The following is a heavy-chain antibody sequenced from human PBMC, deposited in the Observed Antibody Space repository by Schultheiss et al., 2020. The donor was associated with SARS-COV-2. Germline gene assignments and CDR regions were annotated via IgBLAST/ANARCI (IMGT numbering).Heavy chain of an antibody. CDR2: INPNSGGT. V-gene: IGHV1-2*02. CDR1: GYTLTELS. J-gene: IGHJ4*02. Sequence: ASVKVSCKVSGYTLTELSMHWVRQAPGQGLEWMGWINPNSGGTNYAQKFQGRVTMTRDTSISTAYMELSRLRSDDTAVYYCARVARRGSSSSAFDYWGQGTLVTVSS. CDR3: ARVARRGSSSSAFDY. D-gene: IGHD6-6*01.